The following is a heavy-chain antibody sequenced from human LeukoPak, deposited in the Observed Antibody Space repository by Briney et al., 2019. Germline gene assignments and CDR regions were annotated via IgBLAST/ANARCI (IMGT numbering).Heavy chain of an antibody. V-gene: IGHV3-21*01. Sequence: GGSLRLSCAATGFTFSTYSMNWVRQAPGRGLEWVSSISSSSKYIYYADSVKGRFTISRDDAKNSLSLQMNSLRAEDTAVYYCARDLDIVVVPASWFYPWGQGTLVTVSS. D-gene: IGHD2-2*03. CDR3: ARDLDIVVVPASWFYP. CDR2: ISSSSKYI. J-gene: IGHJ5*02. CDR1: GFTFSTYS.